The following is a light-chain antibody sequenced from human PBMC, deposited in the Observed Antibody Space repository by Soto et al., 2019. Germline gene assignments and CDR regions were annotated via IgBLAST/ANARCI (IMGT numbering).Light chain of an antibody. V-gene: IGLV2-14*01. J-gene: IGLJ2*01. CDR2: EGT. CDR1: SSDIGRYKF. CDR3: SSSTNTNTLVI. Sequence: QSALTQPASVSGSPGQSVTISCTGTSSDIGRYKFVSWFQQHPGKAPQLLIFEGTNRPSGVSNRFSGSKSGNTASLTISGVQAEDEAIYFCSSSTNTNTLVIFGGGTKGTVL.